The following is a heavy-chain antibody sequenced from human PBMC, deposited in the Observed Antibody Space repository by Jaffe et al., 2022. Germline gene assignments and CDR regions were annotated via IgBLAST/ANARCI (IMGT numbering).Heavy chain of an antibody. CDR3: AREDIVVVPAATYNWFDP. Sequence: EVQLVESGGGLVQPGGSLRLSCAASGFTFSSYWMSWVRQAPGKGLEWVANIKQDGSEKYYVDSVKGRFTISRDNAKNSLYLQMNSLRAEDTAVYYCAREDIVVVPAATYNWFDPWGQGTLVTVSS. CDR1: GFTFSSYW. D-gene: IGHD2-2*01. CDR2: IKQDGSEK. V-gene: IGHV3-7*01. J-gene: IGHJ5*02.